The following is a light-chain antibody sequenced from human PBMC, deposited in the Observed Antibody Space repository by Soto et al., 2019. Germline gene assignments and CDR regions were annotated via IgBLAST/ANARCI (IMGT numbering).Light chain of an antibody. V-gene: IGLV2-8*01. CDR2: EVT. CDR3: SSYAASNNVV. J-gene: IGLJ1*01. Sequence: QSALTQPPSASGSPGQSVTISCTGTSSDVGGYDYVSWYQQHAGKAPKLMIYEVTKRPSGVPDRFSGSKSGNTASLTVSGLQAEDEADYYCSSYAASNNVVFGTGTKVTVL. CDR1: SSDVGGYDY.